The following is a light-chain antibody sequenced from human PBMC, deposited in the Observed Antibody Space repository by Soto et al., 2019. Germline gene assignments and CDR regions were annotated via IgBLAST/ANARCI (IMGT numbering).Light chain of an antibody. V-gene: IGKV1-6*01. J-gene: IGKJ1*01. Sequence: AIQMTQSPSSLSASVGDRVTITCRASQDIRNDLGWYQQKPGKAPKLLIYAASSLQSGAPSRFSGSGSGTDVTLTISSLRPEDFATYYCLQDYTYPWTFGQGTKVEIK. CDR2: AAS. CDR3: LQDYTYPWT. CDR1: QDIRND.